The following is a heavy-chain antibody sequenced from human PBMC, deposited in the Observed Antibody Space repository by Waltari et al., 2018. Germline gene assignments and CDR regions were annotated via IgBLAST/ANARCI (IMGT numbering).Heavy chain of an antibody. CDR3: ARGTIAAAGIFFY. CDR2: ISSSSSYI. J-gene: IGHJ4*02. V-gene: IGHV3-21*01. Sequence: EVQLVESGGGLVKPGGPLRLSCAASGFTFSSYSMNWVRQAPGKGLEWVSSISSSSSYIYYADSVKGRFTISRDNAKNSLYLQMNSLRAEDTAVYYCARGTIAAAGIFFYWGQGTLVTVSS. CDR1: GFTFSSYS. D-gene: IGHD6-13*01.